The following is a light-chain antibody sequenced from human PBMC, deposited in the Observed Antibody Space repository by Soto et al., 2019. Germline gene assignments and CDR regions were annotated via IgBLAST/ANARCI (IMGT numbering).Light chain of an antibody. CDR1: SSDVGGYNS. Sequence: QSALTQPASVSGSPGQSITISCTGTSSDVGGYNSVSWYQQHPDKAPQLMIFDVSNRPSGISDRFSGSKSGNTASLTISGLQAEDEADDYCSSYTSTNTLVFGGGTKLTVL. CDR2: DVS. V-gene: IGLV2-14*03. J-gene: IGLJ2*01. CDR3: SSYTSTNTLV.